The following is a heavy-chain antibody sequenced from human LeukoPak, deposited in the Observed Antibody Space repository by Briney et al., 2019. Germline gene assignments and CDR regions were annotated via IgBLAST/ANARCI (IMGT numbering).Heavy chain of an antibody. CDR1: GGSFSGYY. J-gene: IGHJ4*02. V-gene: IGHV4-34*01. CDR2: INHSGST. Sequence: SETLSLTCAVYGGSFSGYYWSWIRQPPGKGLEWIGEINHSGSTTYNPSLKSRITISVDTSKNQISLDLSSVTAADTAVYYCASSYSSTWSRAVDYWGQGTLVTVSS. D-gene: IGHD6-13*01. CDR3: ASSYSSTWSRAVDY.